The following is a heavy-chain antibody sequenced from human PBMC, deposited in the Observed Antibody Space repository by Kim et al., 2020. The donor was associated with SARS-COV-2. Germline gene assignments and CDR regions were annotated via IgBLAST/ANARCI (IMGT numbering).Heavy chain of an antibody. J-gene: IGHJ4*02. CDR2: DGGTT. V-gene: IGHV3-15*01. CDR3: TSTLGY. D-gene: IGHD7-27*01. Sequence: DGGTTDYGSPVKGRFIISRDDSIYTLYLQMNNLKTEDTAVYYCTSTLGYWGQGTLFTVSS.